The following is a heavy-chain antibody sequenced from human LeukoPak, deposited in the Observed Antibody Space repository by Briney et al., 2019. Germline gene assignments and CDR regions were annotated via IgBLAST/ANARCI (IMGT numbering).Heavy chain of an antibody. CDR1: GFTFSTYE. Sequence: PGGSLRLSCAASGFTFSTYEMNWVRQAPGKGLEWVSYISSGDNIMFYADSVKGRFIISRDNAKNSLYLRMNSLRAEDTAVYYCARGVTLDYWGQGTLVTVSS. D-gene: IGHD2-21*02. CDR2: ISSGDNIM. J-gene: IGHJ4*02. CDR3: ARGVTLDY. V-gene: IGHV3-48*03.